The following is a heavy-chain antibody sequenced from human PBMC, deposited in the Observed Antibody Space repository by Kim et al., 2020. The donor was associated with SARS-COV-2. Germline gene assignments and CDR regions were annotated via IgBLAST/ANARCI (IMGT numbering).Heavy chain of an antibody. D-gene: IGHD3-22*01. J-gene: IGHJ4*02. CDR3: ARALCYYESGCF. Sequence: GGSLRLSCAVSGFTVSSNYMSWVRQAPGKGLEWVSVIHSSGTTYYADSVKGRFTISRDNSKNTVFLQMNSLRAEDTAVYYCARALCYYESGCFWGQGTLVTVSS. CDR2: IHSSGTT. CDR1: GFTVSSNY. V-gene: IGHV3-53*01.